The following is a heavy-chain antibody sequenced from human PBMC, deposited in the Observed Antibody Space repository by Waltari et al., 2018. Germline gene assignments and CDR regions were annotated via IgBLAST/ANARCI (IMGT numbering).Heavy chain of an antibody. CDR1: GFTFSSYA. V-gene: IGHV3-23*04. J-gene: IGHJ5*02. D-gene: IGHD5-12*01. CDR3: AKGPRGGYNYNWFDP. Sequence: EVQLVESGGGLVQPGGSLRLSCAASGFTFSSYAMSWVRQAPGKGLEWVSGISGGGGSTYYTDSVKGRFTISRDNSMNTLYLQMNSRRAEDTAVYYCAKGPRGGYNYNWFDPWGQGTLVTVSS. CDR2: ISGGGGST.